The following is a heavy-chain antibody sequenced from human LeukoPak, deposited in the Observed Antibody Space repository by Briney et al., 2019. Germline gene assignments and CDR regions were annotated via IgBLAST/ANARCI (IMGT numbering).Heavy chain of an antibody. J-gene: IGHJ5*02. Sequence: KPSHTLSLPCSVSGGPISSGCYYWSWIRQHPGKGLEWIGYIYYSGNTYYNPSLKSRVTISVDTSKNQFSLKLSSVTAADTAVYYCARGYCTSSSCFARHWFDPWGQGTLVTVSS. CDR1: GGPISSGCYY. CDR2: IYYSGNT. CDR3: ARGYCTSSSCFARHWFDP. D-gene: IGHD2-2*01. V-gene: IGHV4-31*03.